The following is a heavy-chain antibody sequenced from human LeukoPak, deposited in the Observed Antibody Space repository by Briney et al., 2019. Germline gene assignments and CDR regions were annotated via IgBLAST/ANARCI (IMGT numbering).Heavy chain of an antibody. CDR3: TREDAQLLWFGEVGY. D-gene: IGHD3-10*01. J-gene: IGHJ4*02. Sequence: GGSLRLSCTASGFTFGDYAMSWVRQAPGKGLEWVGFIRSKAYGGTTEYAASVKGRFTISRDDSKSIAYLQMNSLKTEDTAVCCCTREDAQLLWFGEVGYWGQGTLVTVSS. V-gene: IGHV3-49*04. CDR1: GFTFGDYA. CDR2: IRSKAYGGTT.